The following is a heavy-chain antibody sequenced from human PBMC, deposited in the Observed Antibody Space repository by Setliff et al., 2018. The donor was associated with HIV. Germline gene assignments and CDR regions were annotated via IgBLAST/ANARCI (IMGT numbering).Heavy chain of an antibody. D-gene: IGHD1-26*01. CDR3: ARVQWDLLYVPDAFDI. Sequence: PSETLSLTCTVSGGSISSHYWSWIRQPPGKGLEWIGYIYSTGSTNYNPYLKSRVTISVDTSKNQFSLQLSSVTAADTAVYYCARVQWDLLYVPDAFDIWGQGIMVTVSS. V-gene: IGHV4-59*11. J-gene: IGHJ3*02. CDR2: IYSTGST. CDR1: GGSISSHY.